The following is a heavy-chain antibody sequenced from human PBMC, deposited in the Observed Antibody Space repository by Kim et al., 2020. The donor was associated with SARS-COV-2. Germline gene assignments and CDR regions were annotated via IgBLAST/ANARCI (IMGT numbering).Heavy chain of an antibody. CDR2: INGAHI. J-gene: IGHJ3*02. Sequence: ASVKVSCKTSGYTFTTHAIQWVRQAPGQRLDWVGWINGAHIRYAQKVQGRVTIISDTSASTAYMELSSLTSEDTAVYYFARNVGFPADTGAFDIWGQGTM. CDR3: ARNVGFPADTGAFDI. V-gene: IGHV1-3*01. D-gene: IGHD2-2*01. CDR1: GYTFTTHA.